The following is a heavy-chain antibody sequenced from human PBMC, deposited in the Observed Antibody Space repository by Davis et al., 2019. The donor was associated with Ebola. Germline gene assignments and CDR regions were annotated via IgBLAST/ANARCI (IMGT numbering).Heavy chain of an antibody. CDR1: GFTFSDYY. V-gene: IGHV3-11*01. Sequence: GGSLRLSCAASGFTFSDYYMSWIRQAPGKGLEWVSYISSVGSTIYYADSVKGRFTISRDNSKNTLYLQMNSLRAEHTAVYYCARAPVTYCGGDCYPLLYYYYGMDVWGQGTTVTVSS. CDR3: ARAPVTYCGGDCYPLLYYYYGMDV. D-gene: IGHD2-21*01. J-gene: IGHJ6*02. CDR2: ISSVGSTI.